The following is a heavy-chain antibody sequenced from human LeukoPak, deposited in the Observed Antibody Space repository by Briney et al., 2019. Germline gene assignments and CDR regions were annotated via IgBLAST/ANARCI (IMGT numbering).Heavy chain of an antibody. CDR2: IYYSGST. CDR3: ARIYSSGWIFDY. CDR1: GGSISIYY. Sequence: PSETLSLTCTVSGGSISIYYWSWIRQPPGKGLEWIGYIYYSGSTNYNPSLKSRVTISVDTSKNQFSLKLSSVTAADTAVYYCARIYSSGWIFDYWGQGTLVTVSS. V-gene: IGHV4-59*08. J-gene: IGHJ4*02. D-gene: IGHD6-19*01.